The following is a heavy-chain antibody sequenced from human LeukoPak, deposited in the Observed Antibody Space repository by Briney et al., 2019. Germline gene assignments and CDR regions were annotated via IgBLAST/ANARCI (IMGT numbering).Heavy chain of an antibody. V-gene: IGHV3-9*01. CDR1: GFTFDDYA. CDR3: AKEDVKYSYGSGSFDF. D-gene: IGHD5-18*01. Sequence: PGGSLRLSCAASGFTFDDYAMHWVRQTPGKGLEWVSGISWESGSIGYADSVKGRFSISRDNAKNSLYLQMSSLRAEDTAFYYCAKEDVKYSYGSGSFDFRGQGTLVTVSS. J-gene: IGHJ4*02. CDR2: ISWESGSI.